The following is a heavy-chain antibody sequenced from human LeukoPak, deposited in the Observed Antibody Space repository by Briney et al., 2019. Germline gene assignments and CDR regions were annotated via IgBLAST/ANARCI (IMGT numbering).Heavy chain of an antibody. CDR3: ARHGSTSSDDYFQH. D-gene: IGHD2/OR15-2a*01. CDR1: GYTFTSYG. J-gene: IGHJ1*01. Sequence: ASVKVSCKASGYTFTSYGISWVRQAPGQGLEWMGWISAYNGSTNYAQKLQGRVTMTTDTSTSTAYMELRSLRSDDTAVYYCARHGSTSSDDYFQHWGQGTLVTVSS. CDR2: ISAYNGST. V-gene: IGHV1-18*01.